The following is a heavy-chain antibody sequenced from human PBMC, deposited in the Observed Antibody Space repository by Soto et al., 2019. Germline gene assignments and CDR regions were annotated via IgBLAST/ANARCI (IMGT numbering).Heavy chain of an antibody. D-gene: IGHD6-19*01. CDR1: GGSISNGYYY. V-gene: IGHV4-30-4*08. CDR3: VRHGQWLIRAY. CDR2: IYHSGRT. J-gene: IGHJ4*02. Sequence: PSETLSLTCTVSGGSISNGYYYWSWVRQNPGKGPEWIGHIYHSGRTYYNPSLKSRVSISVDASKSQFSLHLSSVTAADTAVYYCVRHGQWLIRAYWGQGSLVT.